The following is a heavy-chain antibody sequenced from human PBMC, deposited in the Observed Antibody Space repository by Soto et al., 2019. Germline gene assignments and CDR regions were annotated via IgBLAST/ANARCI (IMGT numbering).Heavy chain of an antibody. V-gene: IGHV5-51*01. CDR3: ARSHYGSGSYYDYYYGMDV. J-gene: IGHJ6*02. CDR1: GYSFTSHW. D-gene: IGHD3-10*01. Sequence: GESLKISCMASGYSFTSHWIGWVRQMPGKGLDWVGIIDPGDSDDRYSPSFQGQVTISVDKSLTTAFLQWSSRKASDTAMYYCARSHYGSGSYYDYYYGMDVWGQGTTVTVSS. CDR2: IDPGDSDD.